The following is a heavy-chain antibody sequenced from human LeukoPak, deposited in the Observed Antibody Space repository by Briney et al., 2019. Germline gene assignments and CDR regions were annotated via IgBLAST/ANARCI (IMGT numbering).Heavy chain of an antibody. CDR2: IYTSGST. CDR1: GGSISSGSYY. J-gene: IGHJ4*02. V-gene: IGHV4-61*02. CDR3: ARDSDY. Sequence: NASETLSLTCTVSGGSISSGSYYWSWIRQPAGKGLEWIGRIYTSGSTNYNPSLKSRVTISVDTSKNQFSLKLSSVTAADTAVYYCARDSDYWGQGVLVTVSS.